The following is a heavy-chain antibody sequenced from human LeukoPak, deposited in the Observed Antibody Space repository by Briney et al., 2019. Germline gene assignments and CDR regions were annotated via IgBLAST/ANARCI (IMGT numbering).Heavy chain of an antibody. V-gene: IGHV1-2*02. CDR3: ARDGYCSGGSCYSIENWFDP. Sequence: ASVKVSCKASGYTFTGYYMHWVRQAPGQGPEWMGWINPNRGGTNYAQKFQGRVTMTRDTSISTAYMELSRLRSDDTAVYYCARDGYCSGGSCYSIENWFDPWGQGTLVTVSS. CDR1: GYTFTGYY. D-gene: IGHD2-15*01. CDR2: INPNRGGT. J-gene: IGHJ5*02.